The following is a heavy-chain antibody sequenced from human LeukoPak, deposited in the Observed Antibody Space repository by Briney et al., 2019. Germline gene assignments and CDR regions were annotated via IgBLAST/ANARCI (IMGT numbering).Heavy chain of an antibody. D-gene: IGHD3-9*01. Sequence: SETLSLTCTVSGGSISSYYWSWIRQPAGKGLEWIGRIYTSGSTNYNPSLKSRVTMSVDTSKNQFSLKLSSVTAADTAVYYCARVSRYGGGVNYFDYWGQGTLVTVSS. J-gene: IGHJ4*02. V-gene: IGHV4-4*07. CDR3: ARVSRYGGGVNYFDY. CDR1: GGSISSYY. CDR2: IYTSGST.